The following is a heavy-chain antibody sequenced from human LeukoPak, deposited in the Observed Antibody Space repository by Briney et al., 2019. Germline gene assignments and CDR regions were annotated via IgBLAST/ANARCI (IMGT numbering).Heavy chain of an antibody. J-gene: IGHJ3*02. V-gene: IGHV1-2*02. D-gene: IGHD3-10*01. CDR1: GYTLTSYY. CDR3: VRRYYYGSGSSAYGFDI. Sequence: ASVKVSCKASGYTLTSYYMHWVRQTTGQGLECMGWINPNSGDTNYPQKFQGRVTMTRDTSLSTAYMELTRLRSDDTAVYYCVRRYYYGSGSSAYGFDIWGQGTMVTVPS. CDR2: INPNSGDT.